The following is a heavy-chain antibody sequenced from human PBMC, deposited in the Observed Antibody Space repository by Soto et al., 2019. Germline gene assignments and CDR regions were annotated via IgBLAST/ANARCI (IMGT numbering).Heavy chain of an antibody. V-gene: IGHV2-5*01. J-gene: IGHJ5*02. Sequence: QITLKESGPTLVKPTQTLTLTCTFSGFSLSTSGVGVGWIRQPPGKALEWLALIYWNDDKRYSPSLKSRLTLTKDTSKNQGVLTMTNLDPVDKATYYCALAESHGDHPNWFDPWGQGNLVTVS. D-gene: IGHD4-17*01. CDR2: IYWNDDK. CDR1: GFSLSTSGVG. CDR3: ALAESHGDHPNWFDP.